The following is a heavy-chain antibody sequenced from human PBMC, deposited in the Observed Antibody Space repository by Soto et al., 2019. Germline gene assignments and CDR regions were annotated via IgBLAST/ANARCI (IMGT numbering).Heavy chain of an antibody. Sequence: PSETLSLTCTVSGGSISSGGYYWSWIRQHPGKGLEWIGYIYYSGSTYYNPSLKSRVTISVDTSKNQFSLKLSSVTAADTAVYYCARGPRVVTSYYFDYWGQGTLVTVSS. V-gene: IGHV4-31*03. CDR2: IYYSGST. CDR3: ARGPRVVTSYYFDY. D-gene: IGHD3-3*01. J-gene: IGHJ4*02. CDR1: GGSISSGGYY.